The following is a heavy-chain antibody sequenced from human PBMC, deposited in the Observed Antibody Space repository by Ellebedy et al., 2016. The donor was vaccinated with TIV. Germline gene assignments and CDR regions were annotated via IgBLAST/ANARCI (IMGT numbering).Heavy chain of an antibody. D-gene: IGHD1-7*01. CDR2: IRGSGYST. CDR1: GFTFSSYA. V-gene: IGHV3-23*01. CDR3: VKDRMELPYYSYMDV. J-gene: IGHJ6*03. Sequence: GESLKISXAASGFTFSSYALSWVRQAPGKGLEWVSGIRGSGYSTYYADSVKGRFTISRDNSKYTMYLQMNSLRAEDTAVYHCVKDRMELPYYSYMDVWGKGTTVTVSS.